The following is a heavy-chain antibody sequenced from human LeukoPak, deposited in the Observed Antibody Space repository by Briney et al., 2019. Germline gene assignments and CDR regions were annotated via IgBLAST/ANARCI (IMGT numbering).Heavy chain of an antibody. V-gene: IGHV4-31*11. J-gene: IGHJ4*02. Sequence: SETLSLTCGVSGGSITNTNYWTWVRQPPGKGLEWIGYIYYSGSTYYNPSLKSRVTISVDTSKNQFSLKLSSVTAADTAVYYCARGSTATLNFDYWGQGTLVTVSS. D-gene: IGHD4-17*01. CDR2: IYYSGST. CDR3: ARGSTATLNFDY. CDR1: GGSITNTNY.